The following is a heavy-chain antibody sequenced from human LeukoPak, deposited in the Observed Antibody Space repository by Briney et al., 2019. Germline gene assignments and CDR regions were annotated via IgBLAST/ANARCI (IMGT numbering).Heavy chain of an antibody. Sequence: GASVKVSCKASAYSFTIYTIHWVRQAPGQRLEWMGWTNAGNGNRRYSQNFQGRITITRDTSATTAYMELSSLRPEDTAVYYCARTTRSWYEDNDAFDIWGQGTMVTVSS. CDR3: ARTTRSWYEDNDAFDI. CDR1: AYSFTIYT. CDR2: TNAGNGNR. D-gene: IGHD6-13*01. V-gene: IGHV1-3*01. J-gene: IGHJ3*02.